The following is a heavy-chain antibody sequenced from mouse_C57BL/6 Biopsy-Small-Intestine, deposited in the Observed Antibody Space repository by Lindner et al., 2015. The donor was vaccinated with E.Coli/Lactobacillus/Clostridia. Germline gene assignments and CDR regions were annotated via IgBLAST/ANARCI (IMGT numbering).Heavy chain of an antibody. D-gene: IGHD3-1*01. Sequence: SVKVSCKVSGGSFTNYAISWVRQAPGQGLEWMGRIIPIINIGDYAHKFQAKVSISADRSTSTAYIELSSLTSEDTAVYYCARDTGGTYRPGEDYWGQGTLVTVS. CDR1: GGSFTNYA. CDR3: ARDTGGTYRPGEDY. V-gene: IGHV1-74*01. J-gene: IGHJ3*01. CDR2: IIPIINIG.